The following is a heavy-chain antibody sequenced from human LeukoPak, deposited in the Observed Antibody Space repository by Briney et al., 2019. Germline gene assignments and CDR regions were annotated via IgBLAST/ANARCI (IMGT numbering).Heavy chain of an antibody. CDR1: GGSISSSSYY. D-gene: IGHD5-18*01. J-gene: IGHJ4*02. CDR3: AGLGADTAMVEYFDY. CDR2: IYYSGST. V-gene: IGHV4-39*01. Sequence: TSETLSLTCTVSGGSISSSSYYWGWIRQPPGKGLEWIGSIYYSGSTYYNPSLKSRVTISVDTSKNQFSLKLSSVTAADTAVYYCAGLGADTAMVEYFDYWGQGTLVTVSS.